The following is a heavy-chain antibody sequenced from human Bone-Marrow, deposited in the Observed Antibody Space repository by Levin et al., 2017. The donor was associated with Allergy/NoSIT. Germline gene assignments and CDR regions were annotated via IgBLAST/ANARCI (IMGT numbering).Heavy chain of an antibody. CDR2: ISSNGGST. Sequence: GGSLRLSCSASGFTFSSYAMHWVRQAPGKGLEYVSAISSNGGSTYYADSVKGRFTISRDNSKNTLYLQMSSLRAEDTAVYYCVKKILNSGGSCYSTGAFDYWGQGTLVTVSS. CDR1: GFTFSSYA. CDR3: VKKILNSGGSCYSTGAFDY. D-gene: IGHD2-15*01. J-gene: IGHJ4*02. V-gene: IGHV3-64D*06.